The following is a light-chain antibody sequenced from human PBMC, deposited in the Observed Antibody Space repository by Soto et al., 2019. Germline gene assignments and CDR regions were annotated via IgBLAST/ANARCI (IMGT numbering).Light chain of an antibody. CDR1: QSVSSN. Sequence: ERVVTQSPATLSVSPGERATLSWRASQSVSSNLAWYQQKPGQAPRLLIYGASTRATGVPARFSGSGSGTEFTLAISSLQPDDFATYYCQQYNSYPWTFGQGTKVDIK. J-gene: IGKJ1*01. V-gene: IGKV3-15*01. CDR2: GAS. CDR3: QQYNSYPWT.